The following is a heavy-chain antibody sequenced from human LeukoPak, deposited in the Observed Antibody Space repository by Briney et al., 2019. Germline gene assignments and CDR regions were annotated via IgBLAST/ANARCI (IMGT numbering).Heavy chain of an antibody. CDR2: VYYSGTT. CDR3: ARHPTYGSGTYGRNWFDH. CDR1: GGSISSSSTYY. V-gene: IGHV4-39*01. D-gene: IGHD3-10*01. Sequence: SETLSLTCTVFGGSISSSSTYYWGWIRQPPGKGLEWIGSVYYSGTTYYSPSLKSRVTISIDTSKNQFSLRLTSVTAADTAVYYCARHPTYGSGTYGRNWFDHWGQGTLVTVSS. J-gene: IGHJ5*02.